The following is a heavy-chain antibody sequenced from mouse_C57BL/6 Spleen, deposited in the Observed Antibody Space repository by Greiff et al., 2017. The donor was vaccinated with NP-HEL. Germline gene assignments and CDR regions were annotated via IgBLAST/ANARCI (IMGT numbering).Heavy chain of an antibody. CDR2: IYPGDGDT. CDR3: ARWDLHYAMDY. D-gene: IGHD4-1*01. Sequence: QVQLQQSGPELVKPGASVEISCKASGYAFSSSWMNWVKQRPGKGLEWIGRIYPGDGDTNYNGKFKGKATLTADKSSSTAYMQLSSLTSEDSAVYFCARWDLHYAMDYWGQGTSVTVSS. J-gene: IGHJ4*01. V-gene: IGHV1-82*01. CDR1: GYAFSSSW.